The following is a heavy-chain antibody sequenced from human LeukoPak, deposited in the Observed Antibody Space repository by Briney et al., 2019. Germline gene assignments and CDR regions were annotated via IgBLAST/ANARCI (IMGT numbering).Heavy chain of an antibody. CDR1: GGSISSSSYY. V-gene: IGHV4-39*07. CDR3: AIIKAGYSSGWYFGPYYFDY. Sequence: SETLSLTCTVSGGSISSSSYYWGWIRQPPGKGLEWIGSIYYSGSTYYNPSLKSRVTISVDTSKNQFSLKLSSVTAADTAVYYCAIIKAGYSSGWYFGPYYFDYWGQGTLVTVSS. J-gene: IGHJ4*02. CDR2: IYYSGST. D-gene: IGHD6-19*01.